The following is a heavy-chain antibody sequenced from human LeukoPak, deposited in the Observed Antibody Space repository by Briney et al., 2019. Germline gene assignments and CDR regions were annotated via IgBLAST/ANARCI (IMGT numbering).Heavy chain of an antibody. V-gene: IGHV3-43*01. CDR1: GFTFDDYT. J-gene: IGHJ4*02. CDR3: AKDISGSYCRYFDY. CDR2: ISWDGGST. Sequence: PGGSLRLSCAASGFTFDDYTMHWVRQAPGKGLEGVSLISWDGGSTYYADSVKGRFTISRDNSKNSLYLQMNSLRTEDTALYYCAKDISGSYCRYFDYWGQGTLVTVSS. D-gene: IGHD1-26*01.